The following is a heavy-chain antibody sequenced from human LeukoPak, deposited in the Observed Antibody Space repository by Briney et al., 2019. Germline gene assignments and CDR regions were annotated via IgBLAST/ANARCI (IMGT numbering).Heavy chain of an antibody. CDR3: ARADYDASAYYYTFDY. J-gene: IGHJ4*02. CDR1: GGSINGYY. CDR2: IYYRGST. Sequence: TSSETLSLTCTVSGGSINGYYWSWIRQPPEKGLEWIGYIYYRGSTNYNPSLKSRVTISVDTSKNQFSLKLSSVTAADTAVYDCARADYDASAYYYTFDYWGQGTLVTVSS. D-gene: IGHD3-22*01. V-gene: IGHV4-59*01.